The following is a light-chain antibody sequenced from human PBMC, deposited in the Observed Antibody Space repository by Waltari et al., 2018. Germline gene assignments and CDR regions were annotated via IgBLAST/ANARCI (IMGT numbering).Light chain of an antibody. CDR1: QSLLHTNGNTY. V-gene: IGKV2-40*01. CDR3: VQTIAFPVT. J-gene: IGKJ4*01. Sequence: DIMMTQTPLSLPITPGEPASISCRSSQSLLHTNGNTYLHWYLQKPGQSPQLLIYGGSNRASGVPDRFRGSGSGADFTLKISKVEAEDVGIYYCVQTIAFPVTFGGGTKVEIK. CDR2: GGS.